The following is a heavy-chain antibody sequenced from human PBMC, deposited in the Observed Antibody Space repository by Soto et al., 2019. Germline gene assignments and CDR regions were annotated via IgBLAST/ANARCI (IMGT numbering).Heavy chain of an antibody. CDR1: GFTVSSSC. CDR3: ARGGSEAFDI. Sequence: GGSLRLSWAASGFTVSSSCMSWVRQAPGKGLDWVSVIYSGGSTYYADSVKGRFTISRDNSKNTLYLQMNSLRAEDPAVYYCARGGSEAFDIWGEGTMVTVSS. V-gene: IGHV3-66*01. CDR2: IYSGGST. J-gene: IGHJ3*02.